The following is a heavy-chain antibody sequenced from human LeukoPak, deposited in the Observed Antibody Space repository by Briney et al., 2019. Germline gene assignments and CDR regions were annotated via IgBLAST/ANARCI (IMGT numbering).Heavy chain of an antibody. D-gene: IGHD3-10*01. Sequence: GASVKVSCKASRYPFTSYAMHWVRQAPEQRLEWMGWIHVGNGNTEYSQKFQGRVTITRDTPATTTYMELSSLRSEDTAVYYCARVDGSGPNAPNDCWGQGSLVTVSS. J-gene: IGHJ4*02. CDR1: RYPFTSYA. CDR2: IHVGNGNT. CDR3: ARVDGSGPNAPNDC. V-gene: IGHV1-3*01.